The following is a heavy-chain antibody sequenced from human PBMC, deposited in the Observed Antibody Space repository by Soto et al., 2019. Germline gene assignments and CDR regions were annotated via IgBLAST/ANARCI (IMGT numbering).Heavy chain of an antibody. CDR2: ISGSGGST. Sequence: EVQLLESGGGLVQPGGSLRLSCAASGFTFSSYAMCWVRQAPGKGLEWVSAISGSGGSTYYADSVKGRFTISRDNSKNTLYLQMNSLRAEDTAVYYCAKDTMWDWYFDLWGRGTLVTVSS. J-gene: IGHJ2*01. CDR3: AKDTMWDWYFDL. CDR1: GFTFSSYA. D-gene: IGHD1-1*01. V-gene: IGHV3-23*01.